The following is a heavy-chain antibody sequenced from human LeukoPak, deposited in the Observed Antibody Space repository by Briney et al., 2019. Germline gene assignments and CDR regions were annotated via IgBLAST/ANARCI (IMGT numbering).Heavy chain of an antibody. V-gene: IGHV3-23*01. J-gene: IGHJ3*02. CDR2: IGGTAGRT. D-gene: IGHD2/OR15-2a*01. CDR1: GFTFSSYT. CDR3: AKDERAWDSTSYHALGAFDI. Sequence: GGSLRLSCAASGFTFSSYTMSWVRQAPGKGLEWVSSIGGTAGRTYNADSVKGRFTISRDNSKNTLYLQMSSLRVEDTAVYYCAKDERAWDSTSYHALGAFDIWGQGTMVTVSS.